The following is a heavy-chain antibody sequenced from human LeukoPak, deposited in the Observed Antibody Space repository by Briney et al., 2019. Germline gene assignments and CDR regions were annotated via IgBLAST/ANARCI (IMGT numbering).Heavy chain of an antibody. CDR3: AKDYYGS. V-gene: IGHV3-30-3*01. D-gene: IGHD3-10*01. CDR2: TSSAGTNN. Sequence: GGSLRLSCAASGFTFNTYAMHWIRQAPGKGLEWVTVTSSAGTNNYYADSVKGRFTISRDNSKNTLYLQMNSLRAEDTALYYCAKDYYGSGGQGTLVTVSS. CDR1: GFTFNTYA. J-gene: IGHJ4*02.